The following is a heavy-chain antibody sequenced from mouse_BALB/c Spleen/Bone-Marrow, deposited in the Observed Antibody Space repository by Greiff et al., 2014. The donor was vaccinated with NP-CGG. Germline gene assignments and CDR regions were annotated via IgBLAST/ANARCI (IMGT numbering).Heavy chain of an antibody. CDR3: AKHTLRYYAMDY. Sequence: VMLVESGPGLVAPSQSLSITCTVSGFSLTDFGVSWTRQPPGKGLEWLGVIWGGGSTYYNSSLKSRLSISKDNSKSQVFLKMNNLKTDDTAMYYCAKHTLRYYAMDYWGQGTSVTVSS. D-gene: IGHD1-1*01. V-gene: IGHV2-6-5*01. J-gene: IGHJ4*01. CDR2: IWGGGST. CDR1: GFSLTDFG.